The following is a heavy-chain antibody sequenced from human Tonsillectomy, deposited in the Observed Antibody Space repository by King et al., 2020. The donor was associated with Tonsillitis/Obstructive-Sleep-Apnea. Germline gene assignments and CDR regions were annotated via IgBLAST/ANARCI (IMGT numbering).Heavy chain of an antibody. J-gene: IGHJ4*02. CDR2: ISPYNGDT. Sequence: QLVQSGAEVKKPGASVKVSCKASGYTFSTYGISWVRQAPGQGLEWMGWISPYNGDTNCAQKLQGRVTMTTGTSTSTAYMELRSLRSDDTAVYYCARDSMSHYYDSSAYYTFDYWGQGTLVTVSS. V-gene: IGHV1-18*01. CDR1: GYTFSTYG. D-gene: IGHD3-22*01. CDR3: ARDSMSHYYDSSAYYTFDY.